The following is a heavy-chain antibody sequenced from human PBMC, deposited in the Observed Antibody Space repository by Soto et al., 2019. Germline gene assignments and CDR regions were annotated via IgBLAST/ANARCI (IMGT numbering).Heavy chain of an antibody. J-gene: IGHJ1*01. D-gene: IGHD4-17*01. CDR2: INPSGGST. V-gene: IGHV1-46*01. CDR1: GYTFTSYY. CDR3: AGVPMAGDYKYFQH. Sequence: ASVKVSCKASGYTFTSYYMHWVLQAPGQGLQWMGIINPSGGSTSYAQKFQGRVTMTRGTSTSTVYMELSSLRSEDTAVYYCAGVPMAGDYKYFQHWGQGTLVTVSS.